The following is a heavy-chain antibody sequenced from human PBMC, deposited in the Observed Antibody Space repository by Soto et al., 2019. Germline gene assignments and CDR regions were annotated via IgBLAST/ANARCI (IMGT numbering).Heavy chain of an antibody. D-gene: IGHD3-9*01. CDR2: ISSSSTYI. J-gene: IGHJ5*02. V-gene: IGHV3-21*01. Sequence: EVQLVESGGGLVKPGGSLRLSCAASGFTFSSYNMNWVRQAPGKGLEWVSSISSSSTYIYYADSVKGRFTISRDNAKNSLYLQMNSLRAKDTAVYCCARETSYDILTASYENWFDPWGQGTLVTVSS. CDR3: ARETSYDILTASYENWFDP. CDR1: GFTFSSYN.